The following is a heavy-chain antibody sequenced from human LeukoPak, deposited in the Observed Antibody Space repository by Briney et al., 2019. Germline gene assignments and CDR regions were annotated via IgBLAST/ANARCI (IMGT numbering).Heavy chain of an antibody. CDR2: ISWNSGSI. Sequence: PGGSLRLSCAASGFTFDDYAMHWVRQAPGKGLEWVSGISWNSGSIGYADSVKGRFTISRDNAKNSLYLQMNSLRAEDTALYYCAKGFGDPFSEQCADYWGQGTLVTVSS. J-gene: IGHJ4*02. CDR3: AKGFGDPFSEQCADY. V-gene: IGHV3-9*01. CDR1: GFTFDDYA. D-gene: IGHD3-10*01.